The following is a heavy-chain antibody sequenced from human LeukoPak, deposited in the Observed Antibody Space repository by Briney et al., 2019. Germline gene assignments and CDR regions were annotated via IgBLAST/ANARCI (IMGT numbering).Heavy chain of an antibody. CDR3: ASRRSTSFDY. CDR1: GFTFSNYW. D-gene: IGHD5/OR15-5a*01. V-gene: IGHV3-74*01. J-gene: IGHJ4*02. CDR2: INSDETST. Sequence: GGSLRLSCAASGFTFSNYWMHWVRQAPGKGLEWVSRINSDETSTNYADSVKGRFTTSRDNAKNTLYLQMNILRAEDTAVYYCASRRSTSFDYWGQGTLVTVSS.